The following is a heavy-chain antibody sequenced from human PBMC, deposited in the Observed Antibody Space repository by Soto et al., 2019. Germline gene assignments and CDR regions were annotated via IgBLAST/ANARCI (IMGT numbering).Heavy chain of an antibody. J-gene: IGHJ1*01. Sequence: ASVKVSCKASGYTFTSYYMHWVRQAPGQGLEWMGIINPSGGSTSYAQKFQGRVTMTRDTSTSTVYMELSSLRSEDTAVYYCARIGSYRYPSEYFQHWGQGTLVTVSS. V-gene: IGHV1-46*01. CDR1: GYTFTSYY. CDR3: ARIGSYRYPSEYFQH. CDR2: INPSGGST. D-gene: IGHD3-16*02.